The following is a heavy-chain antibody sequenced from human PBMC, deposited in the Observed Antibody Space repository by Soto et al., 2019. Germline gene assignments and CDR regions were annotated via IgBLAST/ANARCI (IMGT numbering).Heavy chain of an antibody. Sequence: QVQLVQSGAEVKKPGASVKVSCKASGFTFTSYAMHWVRQAPGQRLEWMGWINAGNGNTKYSQKFQGRVTITRDTSASTAYMELSSLRSEDTAVYYCARDGGEGQLVRYWYFDLWGRGTLVTVSS. CDR3: ARDGGEGQLVRYWYFDL. D-gene: IGHD6-6*01. CDR1: GFTFTSYA. V-gene: IGHV1-3*01. CDR2: INAGNGNT. J-gene: IGHJ2*01.